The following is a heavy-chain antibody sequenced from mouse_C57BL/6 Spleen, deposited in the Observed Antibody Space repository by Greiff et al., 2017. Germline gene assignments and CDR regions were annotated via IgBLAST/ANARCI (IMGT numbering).Heavy chain of an antibody. CDR2: INPNNGGT. CDR1: GYTFTDYN. Sequence: EVQLQESGPELVKPGASVKIPCKASGYTFTDYNMDWVKQSHGKSLEWIGDINPNNGGTIYNQKFKGKATLTVDKSSSTAYMELRSLTSEDTAVYYCARTVVVPYWYFDVWGTGTTVTVSS. V-gene: IGHV1-18*01. CDR3: ARTVVVPYWYFDV. D-gene: IGHD1-1*01. J-gene: IGHJ1*03.